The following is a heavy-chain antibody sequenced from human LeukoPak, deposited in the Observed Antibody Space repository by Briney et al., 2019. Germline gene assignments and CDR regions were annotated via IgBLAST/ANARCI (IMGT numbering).Heavy chain of an antibody. CDR1: GFTFNSYW. J-gene: IGHJ5*02. Sequence: GGSLRLSCVGSGFTFNSYWMHWVRQVPGKGLEWVSRINTVGRSTTYADSVKGRSTVARENAKNTVHLQMTSIRAEDKAVNFCARGIELVPAGLFAPWGQGALVTVSS. D-gene: IGHD2-2*01. CDR2: INTVGRST. CDR3: ARGIELVPAGLFAP. V-gene: IGHV3-74*01.